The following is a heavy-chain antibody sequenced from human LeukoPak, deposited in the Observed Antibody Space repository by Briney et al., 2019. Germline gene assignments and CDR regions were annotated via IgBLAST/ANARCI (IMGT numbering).Heavy chain of an antibody. CDR1: GESISGYY. Sequence: SEALSLTCTVSGESISGYYWSWIRQPPGKGLEWIGYIYYSGSTNYNPSLKSRVTISVDTSKNQFSLKLSSVTAADTAVYYCARGVVIAPQTFDYWGQGTLVTVSS. V-gene: IGHV4-59*01. CDR3: ARGVVIAPQTFDY. CDR2: IYYSGST. D-gene: IGHD2-21*01. J-gene: IGHJ4*02.